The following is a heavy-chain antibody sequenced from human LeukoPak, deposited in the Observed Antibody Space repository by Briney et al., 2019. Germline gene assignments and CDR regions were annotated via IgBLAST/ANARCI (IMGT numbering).Heavy chain of an antibody. CDR2: ITYDRSNK. CDR1: GFSFSSYG. Sequence: GRSLRLSCAAAGFSFSSYGMHWVRQPPGKGLEWVAFITYDRSNKYYADSVKGRFTISRDNSQNTVYLQMNRLRGEDTAVYYCARDGTSYGMDVWGQGATVTVSS. V-gene: IGHV3-30*03. D-gene: IGHD1-1*01. J-gene: IGHJ6*02. CDR3: ARDGTSYGMDV.